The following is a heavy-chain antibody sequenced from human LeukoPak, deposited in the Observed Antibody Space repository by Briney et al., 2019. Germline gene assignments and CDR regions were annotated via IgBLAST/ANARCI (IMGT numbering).Heavy chain of an antibody. Sequence: GASVQVSCKASGYTFTNCGISWVRQAPGQGVEWMGWINAYNGNTNYAQKLQGRVTMTTDTSTSTAYMELRSLTSDDTAVYYCARFRAGVGEPYGDYWGQGTLVTVSS. CDR1: GYTFTNCG. J-gene: IGHJ4*02. CDR2: INAYNGNT. CDR3: ARFRAGVGEPYGDY. V-gene: IGHV1-18*01. D-gene: IGHD3-10*01.